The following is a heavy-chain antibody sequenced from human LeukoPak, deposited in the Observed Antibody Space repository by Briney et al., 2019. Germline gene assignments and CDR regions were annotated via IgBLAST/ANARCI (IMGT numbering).Heavy chain of an antibody. CDR3: AKTVGPDPYSSGWTDY. J-gene: IGHJ4*02. CDR1: GFTFSSYP. Sequence: GSLRLSCAASGFTFSSYPMNWVRQAPGKGLEWLSYISSSGYTIYYADSVKGRFTISRDNSKNTLYLQMNSLRAEDTAVYYCAKTVGPDPYSSGWTDYWGQGTLVTVSS. CDR2: ISSSGYTI. V-gene: IGHV3-23*01. D-gene: IGHD6-19*01.